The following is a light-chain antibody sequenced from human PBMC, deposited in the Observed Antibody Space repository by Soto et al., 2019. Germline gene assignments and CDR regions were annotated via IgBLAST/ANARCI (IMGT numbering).Light chain of an antibody. CDR3: QQYGSSPIT. Sequence: EIVLTQSPCTLFLSPGERATLSCRASQSVSSSFLAWYQQKPGQAPRLLIYGASSRATGIPDRFSGSGSATDFTLTISRLEPEDFAVYYCQQYGSSPITFGQGTRLEIK. CDR1: QSVSSSF. CDR2: GAS. J-gene: IGKJ5*01. V-gene: IGKV3-20*01.